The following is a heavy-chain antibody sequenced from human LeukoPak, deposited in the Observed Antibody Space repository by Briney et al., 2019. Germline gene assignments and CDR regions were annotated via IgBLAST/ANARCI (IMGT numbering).Heavy chain of an antibody. Sequence: GGSLRISCAASGFTFSSYSRNWVRQAPGKGLEWVSSISSSSSYIYYADSVKGRFTISRDNAKNSLYLQMNSLRAEDTAVYYCARVGVRYSSGGTFDYWGQGTLVTVSS. CDR3: ARVGVRYSSGGTFDY. CDR1: GFTFSSYS. CDR2: ISSSSSYI. J-gene: IGHJ4*02. V-gene: IGHV3-21*01. D-gene: IGHD6-19*01.